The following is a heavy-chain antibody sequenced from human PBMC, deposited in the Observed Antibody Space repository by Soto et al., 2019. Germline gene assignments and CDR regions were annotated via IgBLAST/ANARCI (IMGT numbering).Heavy chain of an antibody. V-gene: IGHV6-1*01. CDR3: ARAQAPHDADDCLDY. CDR2: TYYRSKWYN. Sequence: SQTLSLTCAITXDSFSSNSAALNWIRQSPSRGLEWLGRTYYRSKWYNDYAVSVKSRITIKPDTSKNQFSLQLNSVTPEDTAVYYCARAQAPHDADDCLDYWGQGTLVTVSS. J-gene: IGHJ4*02. CDR1: XDSFSSNSAA. D-gene: IGHD2-21*02.